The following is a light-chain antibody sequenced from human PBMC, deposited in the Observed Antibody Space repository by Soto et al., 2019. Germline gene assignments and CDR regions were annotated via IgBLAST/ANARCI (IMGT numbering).Light chain of an antibody. J-gene: IGKJ1*01. CDR2: HAS. V-gene: IGKV1-5*01. CDR1: LSIERW. CDR3: KQFDISAT. Sequence: DVQMTQSPSTRCASVGDRVTITCRASLSIERWMAWYQQKPGKAPSILIFHASTLHSRVRSRFSGSGSGTDFTFTSSSLQRDDIATCDGKQFDISATFGQGTKVDIK.